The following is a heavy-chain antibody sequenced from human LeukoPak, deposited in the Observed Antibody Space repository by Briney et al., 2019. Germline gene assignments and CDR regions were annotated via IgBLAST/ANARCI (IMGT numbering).Heavy chain of an antibody. V-gene: IGHV3-21*01. Sequence: GGSLRLSGAASGFTFSDYIMNWVRQAPGKGLEWVASVNTVSSYIYYADSMRGRFTISRDNAKNSLFLQMNSLRAEDTAVYYCARSRRNSDRSDFFYYYDHWGQGTLVTVSS. CDR1: GFTFSDYI. CDR3: ARSRRNSDRSDFFYYYDH. J-gene: IGHJ4*02. CDR2: VNTVSSYI. D-gene: IGHD3-22*01.